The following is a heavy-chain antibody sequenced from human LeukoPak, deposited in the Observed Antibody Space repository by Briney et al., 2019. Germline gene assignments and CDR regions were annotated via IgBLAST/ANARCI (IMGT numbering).Heavy chain of an antibody. Sequence: SGPTLVNPTQPLTLTCTFSGFSLSTSGVGVGWIRQPPGKALEWLSLIYWNDDKRYSPSLKSRLTITKDTSKNQVVLTMTNMDPVDTATYYCAHRLSKLESPYSSGWYYFDYWGQGTLVTVSS. D-gene: IGHD6-19*01. V-gene: IGHV2-5*01. CDR3: AHRLSKLESPYSSGWYYFDY. CDR2: IYWNDDK. J-gene: IGHJ4*02. CDR1: GFSLSTSGVG.